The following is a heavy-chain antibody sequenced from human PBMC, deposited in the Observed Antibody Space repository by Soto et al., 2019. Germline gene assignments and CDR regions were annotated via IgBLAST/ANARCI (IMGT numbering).Heavy chain of an antibody. J-gene: IGHJ6*02. CDR2: IWYDGSNK. Sequence: GGSLRLSCAASGFTFSSYGMHWVRQAPGKGLEWVAVIWYDGSNKYYADSVKGRFTISRDNSKNTLYLQMNSLRAEDTAVYYCARGTSSGWYHGMDVWGQGTTVTVS. CDR1: GFTFSSYG. D-gene: IGHD6-19*01. CDR3: ARGTSSGWYHGMDV. V-gene: IGHV3-33*01.